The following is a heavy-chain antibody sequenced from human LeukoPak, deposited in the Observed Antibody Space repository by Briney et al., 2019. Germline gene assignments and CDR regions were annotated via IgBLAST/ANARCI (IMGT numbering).Heavy chain of an antibody. CDR2: ISYDGSNK. D-gene: IGHD6-25*01. V-gene: IGHV3-30-3*01. Sequence: GGSLRLSCAASGFTFSSYAMHWVRQAPGKGLEWVAVISYDGSNKYYADSVKGRFTISRDNSKNTLYLQMNSLRAEDTAAYYCAREVTEAAGEPGYFDYWGQGTLVTVSS. CDR1: GFTFSSYA. CDR3: AREVTEAAGEPGYFDY. J-gene: IGHJ4*02.